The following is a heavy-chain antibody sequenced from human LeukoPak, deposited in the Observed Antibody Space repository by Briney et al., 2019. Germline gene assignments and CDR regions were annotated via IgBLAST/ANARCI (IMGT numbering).Heavy chain of an antibody. CDR3: AKRSGWSSGYYDAFDI. Sequence: PGGSLRLSCAASGFTFSSYGMHWVRQAPGKGLEWVAVIWYDGSNKYYADSVKGRFTISRDNSKNTLYLQMNSLRAEDTAVYYCAKRSGWSSGYYDAFDIWGQGTMVTVSS. J-gene: IGHJ3*02. D-gene: IGHD3-22*01. CDR2: IWYDGSNK. CDR1: GFTFSSYG. V-gene: IGHV3-30*02.